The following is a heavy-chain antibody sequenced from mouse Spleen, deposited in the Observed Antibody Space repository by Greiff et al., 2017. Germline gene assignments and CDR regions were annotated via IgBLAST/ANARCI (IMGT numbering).Heavy chain of an antibody. J-gene: IGHJ1*01. CDR2: IDPENGDT. D-gene: IGHD2-10*01. CDR3: TTLPTKYFDV. CDR1: GLNIKDDY. Sequence: EVQLQQSGAELVRPGASVKLSCTASGLNIKDDYMHWVKQRPEQGLEWIGWIDPENGDTEYASKFQGKATITADTSSNTAYLQLSSLTSEDTAVYYCTTLPTKYFDVWGAGTTVTVSS. V-gene: IGHV14-4*01.